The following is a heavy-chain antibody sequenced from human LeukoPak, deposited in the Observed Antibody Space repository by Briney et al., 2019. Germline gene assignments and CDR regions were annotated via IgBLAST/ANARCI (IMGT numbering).Heavy chain of an antibody. Sequence: PSETLSLTCTVSGGSISSSSYYWGWIRQPPGKGLEWIGSIYYSGSTYYNPSLKSRVTISVDTSKNQFSLKLSSVTAADTAVYYCARSHYVVVPAAIPRVDYWGQGTLVTVSS. CDR3: ARSHYVVVPAAIPRVDY. CDR1: GGSISSSSYY. J-gene: IGHJ4*02. V-gene: IGHV4-39*01. CDR2: IYYSGST. D-gene: IGHD2-2*02.